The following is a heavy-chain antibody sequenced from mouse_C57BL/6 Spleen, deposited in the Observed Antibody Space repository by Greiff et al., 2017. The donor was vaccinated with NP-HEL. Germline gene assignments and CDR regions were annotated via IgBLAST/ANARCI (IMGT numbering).Heavy chain of an antibody. CDR1: GYTFTSYW. Sequence: VQLQQPGAELVKPGASVKLSCKASGYTFTSYWMQWVKQRPGQGLEWIGEIDPSDSYTNYHPKFKGKATLTVDTSSSTAYMQLSSLTSEDSAVYYCARGYDLWYFDVWGTGTTVTVSS. CDR3: ARGYDLWYFDV. D-gene: IGHD2-3*01. V-gene: IGHV1-50*01. J-gene: IGHJ1*03. CDR2: IDPSDSYT.